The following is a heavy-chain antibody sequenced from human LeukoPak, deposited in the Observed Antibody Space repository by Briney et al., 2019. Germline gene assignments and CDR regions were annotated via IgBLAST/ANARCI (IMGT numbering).Heavy chain of an antibody. CDR1: GFTFSSYG. J-gene: IGHJ4*02. V-gene: IGHV3-30*02. D-gene: IGHD3-3*01. CDR3: AKDWSTKIFGVVDYPY. Sequence: GGSLRLSCAASGFTFSSYGMHWVRQAPGKGLEWVAFIRYDGSNKYYADSVKGRFTISRDNSKNTLYLQMNSLRAEDTAVYYCAKDWSTKIFGVVDYPYWGQGTLVTVSS. CDR2: IRYDGSNK.